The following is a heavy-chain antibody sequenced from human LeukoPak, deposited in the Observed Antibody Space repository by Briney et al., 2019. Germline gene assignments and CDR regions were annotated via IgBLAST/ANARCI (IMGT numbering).Heavy chain of an antibody. CDR3: AKGTWFGELSTLGYYGMDV. D-gene: IGHD3-10*01. J-gene: IGHJ6*04. CDR2: VSGSGGST. Sequence: GGSLRLSCAASGFTFSSYAMIWVRQAPGKGLEWVSAVSGSGGSTYYADSVKGRFTISRDNSKNTLYLQMNSLRAEDTAVYYCAKGTWFGELSTLGYYGMDVWGKGTTVTVSS. V-gene: IGHV3-23*01. CDR1: GFTFSSYA.